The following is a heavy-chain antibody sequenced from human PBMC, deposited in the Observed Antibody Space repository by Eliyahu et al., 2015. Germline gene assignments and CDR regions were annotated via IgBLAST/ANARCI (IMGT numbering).Heavy chain of an antibody. Sequence: QVQLQESGPGLVKASETLSLSCTVSGASITDYYWGWIRQSPGKGLEWLAYNYDSVNTKYNPSLKSRLSMSIDTSKNQFSLKVTSMTATDTAVYYCVRRGGQYNSNFDYWGQGNLVTVSS. J-gene: IGHJ4*02. V-gene: IGHV4-59*01. CDR2: NYDSVNT. CDR3: VRRGGQYNSNFDY. D-gene: IGHD1-1*01. CDR1: GASITDYY.